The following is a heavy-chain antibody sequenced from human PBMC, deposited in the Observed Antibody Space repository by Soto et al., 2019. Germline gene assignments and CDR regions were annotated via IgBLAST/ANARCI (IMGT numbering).Heavy chain of an antibody. CDR2: IYPSDSDV. V-gene: IGHV5-51*01. D-gene: IGHD6-6*01. CDR3: EVAARPYYYYYGMEV. Sequence: GESLKISCQGSGYRFTSFWIAWVRQMPGKGLEWLGLIYPSDSDVRYSPSFQGQVTISADKSISTAYLQWSSLKASDTAMYYCEVAARPYYYYYGMEVWGQGTTVTVSS. CDR1: GYRFTSFW. J-gene: IGHJ6*02.